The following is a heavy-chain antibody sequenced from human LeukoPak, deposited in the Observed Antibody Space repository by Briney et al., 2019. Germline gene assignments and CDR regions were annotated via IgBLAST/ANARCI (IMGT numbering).Heavy chain of an antibody. CDR3: AREDSGAFDI. D-gene: IGHD1-26*01. Sequence: GGSLRLSCAASGFTFNNYWMTWVRQASGKGLEWVANINPDGSEKHFVDSVKGRFTISRDNAKNTVFLQMNSLRVEDTAVYYCAREDSGAFDIWGQGTMVTVSS. CDR2: INPDGSEK. J-gene: IGHJ3*02. CDR1: GFTFNNYW. V-gene: IGHV3-7*05.